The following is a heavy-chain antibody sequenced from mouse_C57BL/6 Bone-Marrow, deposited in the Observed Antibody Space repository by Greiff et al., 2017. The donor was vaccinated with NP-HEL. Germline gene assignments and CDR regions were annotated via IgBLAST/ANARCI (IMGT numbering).Heavy chain of an antibody. J-gene: IGHJ4*01. D-gene: IGHD1-1*01. V-gene: IGHV3-6*01. CDR3: ARGGRITTVVADYAMDY. CDR1: GYSITSGYY. Sequence: EVKLVESGPGLVKPSQSLSLTCSVTGYSITSGYYWNWIRQFPGNKLEWMGYISYDGSNNYNPSLKNRISITRDTSKNQFFLKLNSVTTEDTATYYCARGGRITTVVADYAMDYWGQGTSVTVSS. CDR2: ISYDGSN.